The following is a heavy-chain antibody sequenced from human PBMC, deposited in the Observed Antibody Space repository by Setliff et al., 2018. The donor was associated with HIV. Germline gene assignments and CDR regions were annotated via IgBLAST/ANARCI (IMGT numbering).Heavy chain of an antibody. D-gene: IGHD3-22*01. J-gene: IGHJ2*01. CDR1: GGTFSSYG. CDR3: ARGRRSDYYDSNGYLYYYFDL. V-gene: IGHV1-69*05. Sequence: ASVKVSCKTSGGTFSSYGVSWVRQAPGQGPQWMGGIIPIFGTTDYTQRFQGRVTITTDEPATTVYMELSSLRSDDTAVYYCARGRRSDYYDSNGYLYYYFDLWGRGTLVTVSS. CDR2: IIPIFGTT.